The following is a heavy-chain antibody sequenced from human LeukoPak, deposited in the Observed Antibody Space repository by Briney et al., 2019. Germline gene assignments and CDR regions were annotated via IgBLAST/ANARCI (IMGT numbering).Heavy chain of an antibody. J-gene: IGHJ5*02. CDR3: AREGFCRGGSCDSFNWFDP. CDR1: GTSVSSYY. CDR2: IYISGTT. V-gene: IGHV4-59*02. D-gene: IGHD2-15*01. Sequence: SETLSLTCTVSGTSVSSYYWSWIRQPPGKGLEWIGCIYISGTTYYSPSLKSRVTISLDTSKNQFSLRLNSVTAADTALYYCAREGFCRGGSCDSFNWFDPWGQGTLSPSPQ.